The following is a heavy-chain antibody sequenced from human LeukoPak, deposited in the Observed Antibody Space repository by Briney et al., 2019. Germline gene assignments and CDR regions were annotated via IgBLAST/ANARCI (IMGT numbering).Heavy chain of an antibody. D-gene: IGHD2-2*01. V-gene: IGHV5-51*01. J-gene: IGHJ4*02. CDR1: GYSFTTYW. CDR3: ARHEGGDIVVVSGFEY. CDR2: IYPGDSDT. Sequence: GESLKISCKGPGYSFTTYWIGWVRQMPGKGLEWMGIIYPGDSDTRYSPSFQGQVTISADKSISTAYLQWNSLKASDTAMYYCARHEGGDIVVVSGFEYWGQGTLVTVSS.